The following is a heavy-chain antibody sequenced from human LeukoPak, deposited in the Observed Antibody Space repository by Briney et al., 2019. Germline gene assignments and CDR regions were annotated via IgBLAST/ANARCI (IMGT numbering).Heavy chain of an antibody. J-gene: IGHJ4*02. D-gene: IGHD3-3*01. Sequence: GGSLRLSCAASGSTFTTYSMNWVRQAPGKGLEWVSYISPSSSTIYYADSVKGRFTISRDNAKNSLYLQMNSLRADDTAVYYCARGGDFYWGQGTLVTVSS. CDR2: ISPSSSTI. CDR3: ARGGDFY. V-gene: IGHV3-48*01. CDR1: GSTFTTYS.